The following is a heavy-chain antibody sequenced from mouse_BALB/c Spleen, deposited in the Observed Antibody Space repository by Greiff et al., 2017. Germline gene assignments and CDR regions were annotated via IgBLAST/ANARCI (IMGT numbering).Heavy chain of an antibody. Sequence: EVKLQESGAELVKPGASVKLSCTASGFNIKDTYMHWVKQRPEQGLEWIGRIDPANGNTKYDPKFQGKATITADTSSNTAYLQLSSLTSEDTAVYYCAHYYGSSYEFAYWGQGTLVTVSA. D-gene: IGHD1-1*01. J-gene: IGHJ3*01. CDR1: GFNIKDTY. V-gene: IGHV14-3*02. CDR2: IDPANGNT. CDR3: AHYYGSSYEFAY.